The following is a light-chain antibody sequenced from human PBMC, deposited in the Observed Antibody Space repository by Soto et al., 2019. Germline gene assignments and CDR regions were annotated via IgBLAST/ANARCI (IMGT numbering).Light chain of an antibody. CDR2: DAT. CDR1: QDITQY. Sequence: DIQMTQSPSSLSASVGDRVTITCQASQDITQYLNWYQQKPGKAPNLLIYDATNLQIGVPSRFSGSGYGTDFTLTISSLQPEDIATYYCQQYHNLITFGGGTKVQIK. J-gene: IGKJ4*01. V-gene: IGKV1-33*01. CDR3: QQYHNLIT.